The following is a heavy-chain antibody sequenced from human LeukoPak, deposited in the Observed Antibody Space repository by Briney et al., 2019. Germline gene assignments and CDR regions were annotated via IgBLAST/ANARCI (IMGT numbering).Heavy chain of an antibody. CDR2: IYPGDSDT. CDR3: VGGATPDFEF. Sequence: GLSLQISYKGSGYWFTSYWICWLRLMPATRLEWMGIIYPGDSDTRYSPSFQGQVTISADKSISAAYLQWSSLKASDTAIYYCVGGATPDFEFWGQGTLVSVSS. J-gene: IGHJ4*02. CDR1: GYWFTSYW. D-gene: IGHD5-24*01. V-gene: IGHV5-51*01.